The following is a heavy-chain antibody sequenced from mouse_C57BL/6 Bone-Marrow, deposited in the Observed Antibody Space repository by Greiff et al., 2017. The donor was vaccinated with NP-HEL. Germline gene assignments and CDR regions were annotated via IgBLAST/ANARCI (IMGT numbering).Heavy chain of an antibody. CDR2: LYPGDGDT. CDR1: GYEFSNYW. Sequence: QVQLQQSGAELVKPGASVKISCKASGYEFSNYWMNWVKQRPGKGLEWIGQLYPGDGDTNYNGKFKDKATLTADKTPSTTYMPLSRLTSEDSAVYFCARGAYGGQGTLVTVSA. CDR3: ARGAY. V-gene: IGHV1-80*01. J-gene: IGHJ3*01.